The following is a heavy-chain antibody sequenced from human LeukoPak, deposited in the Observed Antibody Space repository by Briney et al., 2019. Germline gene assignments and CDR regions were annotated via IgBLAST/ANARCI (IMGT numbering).Heavy chain of an antibody. CDR3: AGVNYGGNPGDY. Sequence: SETLSLTCAVYGGSFSGYYWSWIRQPPGRGREWIGEINHSGSTNYNPSLKSRVPISVDTAKDQFSLKLSSVTAADTAVSYCAGVNYGGNPGDYWGQGTLVTVSS. CDR2: INHSGST. J-gene: IGHJ4*02. D-gene: IGHD4-23*01. V-gene: IGHV4-34*01. CDR1: GGSFSGYY.